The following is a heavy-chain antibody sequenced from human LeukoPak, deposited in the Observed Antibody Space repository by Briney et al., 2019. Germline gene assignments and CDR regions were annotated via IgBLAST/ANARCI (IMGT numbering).Heavy chain of an antibody. V-gene: IGHV4-34*01. Sequence: SETLSLTCAVYGGSFSGYYWSWIRQPPGKGLEWIGEINHSGRTNYNPSLKSRVTISVDTSKNQFSLKLSSVTAADTAVYYCAKGHVLLWFGELFPPGHYGMDVWSKGTTVTVSS. CDR1: GGSFSGYY. J-gene: IGHJ6*04. D-gene: IGHD3-10*01. CDR2: INHSGRT. CDR3: AKGHVLLWFGELFPPGHYGMDV.